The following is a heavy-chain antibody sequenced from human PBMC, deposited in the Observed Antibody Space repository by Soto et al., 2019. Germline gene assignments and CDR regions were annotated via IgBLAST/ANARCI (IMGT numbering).Heavy chain of an antibody. J-gene: IGHJ6*02. V-gene: IGHV2-26*01. CDR1: GFSLSNARMG. CDR2: IFSNDEK. CDR3: ARIGCSSSWYRVYYYYYGMDV. D-gene: IGHD6-13*01. Sequence: SGPTVVNPTETLTLTCTVSGFSLSNARMGVSWIRQPAGKALEWLAHIFSNDEKSYSTSLKSRLTISKDTSKSQVVLTMTNRYPVDTATYYCARIGCSSSWYRVYYYYYGMDVWGQGTTVTVSS.